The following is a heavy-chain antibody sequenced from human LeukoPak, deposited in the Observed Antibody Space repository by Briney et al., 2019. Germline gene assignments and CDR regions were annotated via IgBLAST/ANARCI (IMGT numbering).Heavy chain of an antibody. D-gene: IGHD6-13*01. CDR2: IWFDGSTQ. Sequence: GGSLRLSCAASGFAFTSHGMHWVRQAPGKGLEWVSVIWFDGSTQYYTDSVKGRFTISRDNSKNSLFLQMHSLRAEDTALYYCAKDARPGYSSSWLGYWGQGTLVTVSS. J-gene: IGHJ4*02. CDR3: AKDARPGYSSSWLGY. CDR1: GFAFTSHG. V-gene: IGHV3-30*02.